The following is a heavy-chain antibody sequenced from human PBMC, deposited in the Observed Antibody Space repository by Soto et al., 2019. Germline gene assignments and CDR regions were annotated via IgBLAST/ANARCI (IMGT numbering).Heavy chain of an antibody. CDR1: GFILSGYA. V-gene: IGHV3-13*05. Sequence: EEQLVESGGGLVQPGGSRRLPCLPSGFILSGYARHWVRQATGEGLEWASAIGIAGDPYYSGSVKGRFTISRGNAENSVYLQMNSLRAGDTAVYYCARAGYDSSGYYFYAMDVWGPGTTVTVSS. D-gene: IGHD3-22*01. J-gene: IGHJ6*02. CDR2: IGIAGDP. CDR3: ARAGYDSSGYYFYAMDV.